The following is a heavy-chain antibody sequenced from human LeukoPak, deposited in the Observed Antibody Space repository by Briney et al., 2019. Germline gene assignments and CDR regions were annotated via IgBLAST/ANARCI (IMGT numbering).Heavy chain of an antibody. CDR1: GFTFSSYW. V-gene: IGHV3-74*01. CDR2: MNSDGSST. J-gene: IGHJ6*03. Sequence: GGSLRLSCAASGFTFSSYWMHWVRQPPGKGRGWVSRMNSDGSSTSYADSVKGRFTISRDNAKNTLYLQMNSLRAEDTAVYYCARVRYYYMDVWGKGTTVTVSS. CDR3: ARVRYYYMDV.